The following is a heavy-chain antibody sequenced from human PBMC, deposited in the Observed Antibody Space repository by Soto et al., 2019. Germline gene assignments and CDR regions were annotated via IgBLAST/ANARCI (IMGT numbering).Heavy chain of an antibody. J-gene: IGHJ5*02. CDR1: GGSIDSGDYY. V-gene: IGHV4-61*08. Sequence: SETLSLTCTVSGGSIDSGDYYWSWIRQPPGKGLEWIGYVYYSGTTNYNPFLRSRVTLSLDKSKNQFSLKLSSVTAADTAVYYCASYRSHYDSSGSIISNWFDPWGQGTLVTVSS. CDR2: VYYSGTT. D-gene: IGHD3-22*01. CDR3: ASYRSHYDSSGSIISNWFDP.